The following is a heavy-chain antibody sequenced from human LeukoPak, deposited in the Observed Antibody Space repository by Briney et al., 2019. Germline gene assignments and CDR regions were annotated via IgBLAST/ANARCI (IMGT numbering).Heavy chain of an antibody. Sequence: SETLSLTCTVSGGSISSSSYYWGWIRQPPGKGLEWIGSIYYSGSTYYNPSLKSRVTISVDTSKNQFSLKLSSVTAADTAVYYCASQNYDYVWGSYRFDYWGQGTLVTVSS. J-gene: IGHJ4*02. CDR2: IYYSGST. CDR3: ASQNYDYVWGSYRFDY. V-gene: IGHV4-39*01. CDR1: GGSISSSSYY. D-gene: IGHD3-16*02.